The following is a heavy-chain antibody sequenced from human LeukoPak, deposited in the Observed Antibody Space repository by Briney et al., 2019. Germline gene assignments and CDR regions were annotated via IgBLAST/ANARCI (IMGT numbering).Heavy chain of an antibody. D-gene: IGHD2-2*01. J-gene: IGHJ4*02. CDR3: AKDQGYCSSTSCYYYFDY. CDR1: GFTFSSYG. CDR2: ISYDGSNK. Sequence: GGSLRLSCAASGFTFSSYGMHWVRQAPGKGLEWVAVISYDGSNKYYADSVKGRFTISRDNSKNTLYLQMNSLRAEDTAVYYCAKDQGYCSSTSCYYYFDYWGQGTLVTVSS. V-gene: IGHV3-30*19.